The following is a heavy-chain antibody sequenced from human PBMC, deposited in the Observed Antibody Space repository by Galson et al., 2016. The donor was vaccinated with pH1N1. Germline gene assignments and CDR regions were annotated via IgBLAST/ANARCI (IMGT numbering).Heavy chain of an antibody. Sequence: SLRLSCAVSGFTFRRYAMNWVRQAPGKGPEGVSVISGGGTIHYADSVRGRFTISRDNSNNTVYLQMNSLRAEDTGVYYCAKDKRSGWSVVGGFMDHWGQGTLGTVSS. D-gene: IGHD6-19*01. V-gene: IGHV3-23*01. CDR3: AKDKRSGWSVVGGFMDH. CDR2: ISGGGTI. J-gene: IGHJ4*02. CDR1: GFTFRRYA.